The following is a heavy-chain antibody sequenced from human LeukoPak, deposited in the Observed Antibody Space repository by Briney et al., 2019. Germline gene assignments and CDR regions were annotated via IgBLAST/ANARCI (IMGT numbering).Heavy chain of an antibody. Sequence: EGSLRLSCAASGFTFSSYSMNWVRQAPGKGLEWVSSISSSSRYISYADSVKGRLTISRDNAKNSLYLQMNSLRAEDTAVYYCARGVGYCSGGSCYYYYMDVWGKGTTVTVSS. J-gene: IGHJ6*03. D-gene: IGHD2-15*01. CDR2: ISSSSRYI. V-gene: IGHV3-21*01. CDR3: ARGVGYCSGGSCYYYYMDV. CDR1: GFTFSSYS.